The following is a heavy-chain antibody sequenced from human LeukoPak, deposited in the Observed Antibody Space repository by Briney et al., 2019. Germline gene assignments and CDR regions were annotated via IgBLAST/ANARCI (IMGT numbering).Heavy chain of an antibody. Sequence: SETLSLTCTVSGASISSRSCYWGWSRQPPGKGLEWIGNTYYSGSTYYNPSLKSRITMSVDTSKNQFSLKLSSVTATDTAVYYCASHIGSYYRPLDYWGQGTLVTVSS. CDR1: GASISSRSCY. CDR2: TYYSGST. D-gene: IGHD1-26*01. CDR3: ASHIGSYYRPLDY. J-gene: IGHJ4*02. V-gene: IGHV4-39*01.